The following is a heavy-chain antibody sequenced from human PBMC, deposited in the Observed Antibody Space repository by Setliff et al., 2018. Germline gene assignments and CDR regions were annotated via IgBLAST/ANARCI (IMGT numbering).Heavy chain of an antibody. CDR3: ARDQFRNSGGLYS. CDR1: GFTYNNDW. D-gene: IGHD1-7*01. V-gene: IGHV3-7*01. Sequence: GGSLRLSCGASGFTYNNDWVSWVRQAPGKGLEWLASINPHASEKYYVDSVKGQFTISRDNAKNSLYLQMNSLRAEDTAIYYCARDQFRNSGGLYSWGQGTLVTVSS. CDR2: INPHASEK. J-gene: IGHJ5*02.